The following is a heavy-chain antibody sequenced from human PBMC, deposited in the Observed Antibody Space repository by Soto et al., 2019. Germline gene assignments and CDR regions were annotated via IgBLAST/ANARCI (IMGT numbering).Heavy chain of an antibody. CDR1: GGTFSRYP. CDR2: IIPIFGTI. J-gene: IGHJ4*02. D-gene: IGHD4-4*01. CDR3: ARPRTVAATKAYDY. Sequence: QVQLVQSGAEVKKVGSSVKVSCKASGGTFSRYPIAWVRQAPGHGLEWMGQIIPIFGTISHAQNFQGRITITADESTSTAYMELSSLRSDDTAVYYCARPRTVAATKAYDYWGQGTLVTVSS. V-gene: IGHV1-69*01.